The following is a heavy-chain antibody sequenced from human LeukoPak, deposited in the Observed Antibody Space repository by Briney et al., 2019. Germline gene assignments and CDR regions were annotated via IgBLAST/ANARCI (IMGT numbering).Heavy chain of an antibody. CDR2: ISGSGGST. V-gene: IGHV3-23*01. D-gene: IGHD4-17*01. CDR1: GFTFSSYA. J-gene: IGHJ6*02. Sequence: GGSLRLSCAASGFTFSSYAMSWVRQAPGKGLEWVSAISGSGGSTYYADSVKGRFTISRDNSTNTLYLQMNSLRAEDTAVYYCAGGTTVTTYYYYGMDVWGQGTTVTVSS. CDR3: AGGTTVTTYYYYGMDV.